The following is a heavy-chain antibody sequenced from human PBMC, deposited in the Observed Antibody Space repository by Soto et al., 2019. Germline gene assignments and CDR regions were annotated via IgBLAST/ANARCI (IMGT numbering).Heavy chain of an antibody. CDR1: GFTFSSYA. Sequence: GSLRLSCAASGFTFSSYAMHWVRQAPGKGLEWVAVISYDGSNKYYADSVKGRFTISRDNSKNTLYLQMNSLRAEDTAVYYCARDRITRLDYWGQGTLVTVSS. V-gene: IGHV3-30-3*01. CDR2: ISYDGSNK. CDR3: ARDRITRLDY. J-gene: IGHJ4*02. D-gene: IGHD3-10*02.